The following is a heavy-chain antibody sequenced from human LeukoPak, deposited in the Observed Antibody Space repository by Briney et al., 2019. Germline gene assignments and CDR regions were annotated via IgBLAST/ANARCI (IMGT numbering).Heavy chain of an antibody. J-gene: IGHJ3*02. V-gene: IGHV3-48*03. CDR2: ISSSGSTI. Sequence: GGSLRLSCAASGFTFSSYEMNWVRQAPGKGLEWVSYISSSGSTIYYADSVKGRFTISRDNAKNSLYLQMNSLRAEDTAVYYCARDTALNAFDIWGQGTMVTVSS. CDR1: GFTFSSYE. CDR3: ARDTALNAFDI.